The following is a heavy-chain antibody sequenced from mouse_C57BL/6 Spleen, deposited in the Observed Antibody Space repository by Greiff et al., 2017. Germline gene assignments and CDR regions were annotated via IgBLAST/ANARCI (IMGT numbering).Heavy chain of an antibody. J-gene: IGHJ2*01. CDR2: FYPGGGRR. V-gene: IGHV1-62-2*01. CDR3: ARHEEASLDY. CDR1: GYTFTEYT. Sequence: QVQLKESGAELVKPGASVKLSCKASGYTFTEYTIHWVKQRSGQGLEWIGWFYPGGGRRKYNDKFKDKATFTADKSSSTVYMELSRLTSEYSAVYFCARHEEASLDYWGQGTTLTVSS.